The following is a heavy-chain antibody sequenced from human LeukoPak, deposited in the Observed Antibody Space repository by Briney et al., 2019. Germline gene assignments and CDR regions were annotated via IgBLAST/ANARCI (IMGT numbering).Heavy chain of an antibody. D-gene: IGHD1-14*01. CDR3: ARDETTGNDAFDI. Sequence: SETLSLTCAVYGGSFSGYYWSWIRQPPGKGLEWIGEINHSGSTNHNPSLKSRVTISVDTSKNQFSLKLSSVTAADTAVYYCARDETTGNDAFDIWGQGTMVTVSS. CDR2: INHSGST. CDR1: GGSFSGYY. V-gene: IGHV4-34*01. J-gene: IGHJ3*02.